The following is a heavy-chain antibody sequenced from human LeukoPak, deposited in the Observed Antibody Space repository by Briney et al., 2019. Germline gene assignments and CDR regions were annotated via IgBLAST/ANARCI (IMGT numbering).Heavy chain of an antibody. CDR3: ARGGGYCSGGSCYDDY. Sequence: PSETLSLTCAVYGGSFSNYYWSWIRQPPGKGLEWIGEINHSGSTNYNPSLKSRVTISVDTSKNQFSLKLRSVTAADTAVYYCARGGGYCSGGSCYDDYWGREPWSPSPQ. CDR1: GGSFSNYY. J-gene: IGHJ4*02. CDR2: INHSGST. D-gene: IGHD2-15*01. V-gene: IGHV4-34*01.